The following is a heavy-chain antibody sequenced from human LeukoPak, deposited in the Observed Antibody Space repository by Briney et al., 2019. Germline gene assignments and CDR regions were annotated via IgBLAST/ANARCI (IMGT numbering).Heavy chain of an antibody. CDR2: IYNSERT. V-gene: IGHV4-59*01. J-gene: IGHJ4*02. CDR1: GDSISSYY. Sequence: PSETLSLTCIVSGDSISSYYWSWIRQPPGKGLGWIGYIYNSERTNYNPSLRSRVTISVDTSKNQFSLRLSSVTAADTAVYYCARQYSSGGYYFDYWGQGTLVTVSS. CDR3: ARQYSSGGYYFDY. D-gene: IGHD6-25*01.